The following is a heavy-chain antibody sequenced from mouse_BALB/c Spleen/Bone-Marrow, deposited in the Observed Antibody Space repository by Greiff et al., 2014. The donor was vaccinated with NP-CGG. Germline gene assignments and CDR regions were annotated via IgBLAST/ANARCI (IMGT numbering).Heavy chain of an antibody. CDR1: GFTFSDFY. V-gene: IGHV5-4*02. CDR2: ISNGGTYT. D-gene: IGHD1-1*02. J-gene: IGHJ4*01. Sequence: EVMLVESXGGLVKPGGSLKLSCAASGFTFSDFYMFWFRQTPEKRLEWVATISNGGTYTYYPDSVKGRFTISRDNAKNNLYPQMSSLKSEDTAMYYCARSGERYGAMDYWGQGTSVTVTS. CDR3: ARSGERYGAMDY.